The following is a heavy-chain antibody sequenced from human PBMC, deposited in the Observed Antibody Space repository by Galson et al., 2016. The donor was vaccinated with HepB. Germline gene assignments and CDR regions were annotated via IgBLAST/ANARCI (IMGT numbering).Heavy chain of an antibody. CDR2: IYSGGTT. Sequence: SLRLSCAASGFTVSNNYMTWVRQAPGKGLEYVSVIYSGGTTYYADSVKGRFTISRDNSQNSLFLQMNTLGAEDTAVYFCVRGVYGDHGWFDYWGQGTLVTGSS. CDR1: GFTVSNNY. J-gene: IGHJ4*02. CDR3: VRGVYGDHGWFDY. V-gene: IGHV3-66*02. D-gene: IGHD4-17*01.